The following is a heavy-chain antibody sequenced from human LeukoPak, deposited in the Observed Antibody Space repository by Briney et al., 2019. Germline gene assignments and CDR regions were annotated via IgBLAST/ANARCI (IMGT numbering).Heavy chain of an antibody. CDR1: GYSFINYY. D-gene: IGHD6-6*01. V-gene: IGHV5-51*01. CDR3: ARRPYISSSWGAFDI. CDR2: MYPPDSDT. J-gene: IGHJ3*02. Sequence: GESLKISCRCSGYSFINYYIGWVRQMPGKGLEWMGIMYPPDSDTRYSPSFQGQVTISADKSINTAYLQWSSLKASDTAMYYCARRPYISSSWGAFDIWGQGTMVTVSS.